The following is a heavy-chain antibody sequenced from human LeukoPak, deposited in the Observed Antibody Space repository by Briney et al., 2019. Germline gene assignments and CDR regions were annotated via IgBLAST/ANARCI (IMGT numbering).Heavy chain of an antibody. V-gene: IGHV1-18*01. J-gene: IGHJ4*02. CDR2: INAYNGNT. CDR1: GYTFTSYG. D-gene: IGHD3-3*01. Sequence: ASVKVSCKASGYTFTSYGISWVRQAPGQGLEWMGWINAYNGNTNYAQKLQGRVTMTTDTSTSTAYMELRSLRSDDTAVYYCARSELIFGVVTNFDYWGQGTLVTVSS. CDR3: ARSELIFGVVTNFDY.